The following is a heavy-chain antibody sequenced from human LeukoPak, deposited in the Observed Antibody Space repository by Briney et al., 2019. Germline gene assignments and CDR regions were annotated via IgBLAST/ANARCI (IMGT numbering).Heavy chain of an antibody. J-gene: IGHJ3*02. CDR3: ARHPDGGSWYPGHAFDI. Sequence: GESLKISCKGSGYSFTSYWIGWVRQMPGKGLEWMGVLYPATSDSRYSPSFRGHVTISADKSIATAHLQWSSLKASDTAVYYCARHPDGGSWYPGHAFDIWGQGTMVTVSS. CDR2: LYPATSDS. D-gene: IGHD6-13*01. V-gene: IGHV5-51*01. CDR1: GYSFTSYW.